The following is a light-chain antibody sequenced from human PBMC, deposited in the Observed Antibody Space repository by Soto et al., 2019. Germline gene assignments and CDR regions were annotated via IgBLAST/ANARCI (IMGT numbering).Light chain of an antibody. CDR2: AAS. Sequence: DIPMTQSPSSLSASVGDRVTIACRASQSISSYLNWYQHKPGKAPKLLIYAASSLKSGVPSRFSGSGSGTDFILSHSSLQPEDFATNHCQQSYSTHLTFGQGTKMEIK. V-gene: IGKV1-39*01. J-gene: IGKJ1*01. CDR3: QQSYSTHLT. CDR1: QSISSY.